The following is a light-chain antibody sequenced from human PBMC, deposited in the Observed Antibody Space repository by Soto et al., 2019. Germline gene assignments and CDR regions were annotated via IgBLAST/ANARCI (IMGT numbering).Light chain of an antibody. CDR2: GAS. V-gene: IGKV3-20*01. CDR1: QSVGSY. J-gene: IGKJ5*01. CDR3: QHYVERSPIT. Sequence: EIVLTQSPATLSLSPGERATLSCRASQSVGSYLAWYQQKPGQAPRLLISGASSRATGIPDRFSGSGSGTDFTLTISRLEPEDFALYYCQHYVERSPITFGQGTRLEIK.